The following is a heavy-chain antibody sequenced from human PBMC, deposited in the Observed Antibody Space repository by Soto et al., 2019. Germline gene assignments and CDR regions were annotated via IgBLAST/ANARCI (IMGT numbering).Heavy chain of an antibody. D-gene: IGHD1-1*01. CDR2: SSNSGSFT. CDR1: GFTLRDHY. V-gene: IGHV3-11*06. CDR3: VKSGDNYNALDY. J-gene: IGHJ4*02. Sequence: GGSLRLSCTASGFTLRDHYMSWIRQAPGKGLEWIGYSSNSGSFTRYADSVKGRFSISRDNAKNSLYLQINSLRGDDTAIYYCVKSGDNYNALDYWGQGTPVTVS.